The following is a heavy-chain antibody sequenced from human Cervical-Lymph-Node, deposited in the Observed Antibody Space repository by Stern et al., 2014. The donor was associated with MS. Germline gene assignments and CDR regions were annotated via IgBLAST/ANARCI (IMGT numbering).Heavy chain of an antibody. CDR3: AKNPEDHDFWSGYYVFQYYFDY. J-gene: IGHJ4*02. V-gene: IGHV3-23*04. Sequence: EVQLVESGGGLVQPGGSLRLSCAASGFTFSSYAMSWVRQAPGKGLEWVSAISGSGGSTYYADSVKGRFTISRDNSKNTLYLQMNSLRAEDTAVYYCAKNPEDHDFWSGYYVFQYYFDYWGQGTLVTVSS. CDR2: ISGSGGST. CDR1: GFTFSSYA. D-gene: IGHD3-3*01.